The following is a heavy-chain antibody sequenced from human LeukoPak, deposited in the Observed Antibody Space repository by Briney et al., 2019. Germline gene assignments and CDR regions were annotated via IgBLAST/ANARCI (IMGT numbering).Heavy chain of an antibody. CDR2: INPSGGSI. J-gene: IGHJ4*02. V-gene: IGHV1-46*01. CDR3: ARDGWFYYDSTDYSGFDY. CDR1: GYNFTSYG. Sequence: GASVKVSCKASGYNFTSYGISWVRQAPGQGLEWMGIINPSGGSINYAQKFQGRVTMTRDTSTSTVYMELSSLRSEDTAVYYCARDGWFYYDSTDYSGFDYWGQGTLVTVSS. D-gene: IGHD3-22*01.